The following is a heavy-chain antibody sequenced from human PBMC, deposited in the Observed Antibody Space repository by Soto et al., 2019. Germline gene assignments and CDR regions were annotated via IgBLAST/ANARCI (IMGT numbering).Heavy chain of an antibody. Sequence: EVQLVESGGGLVQPGGSLRLSCAASGFTFSQVWMTWVRQAPGKGLEWVANIRQDGSEKYYVDSVKGRLTISRENAKNSLFLQMNSLGVEDTAVYYCARVGVVVVAAASYDYYYYMDVWGKGTAVTVSS. CDR2: IRQDGSEK. CDR1: GFTFSQVW. D-gene: IGHD2-15*01. J-gene: IGHJ6*03. V-gene: IGHV3-7*01. CDR3: ARVGVVVVAAASYDYYYYMDV.